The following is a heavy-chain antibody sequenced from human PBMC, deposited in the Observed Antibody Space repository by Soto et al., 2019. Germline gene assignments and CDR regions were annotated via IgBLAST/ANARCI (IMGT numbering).Heavy chain of an antibody. D-gene: IGHD2-21*02. Sequence: QVQLQESGPRLVKPSGSLSLTCGVSGGTVASSHWWSWVRQSPSRGLEWIGNVYHTGDTNFNPSLQSRVTFPVDKSNNPVSLRLTSLTAADTAVYFCAREIVTAGGNNYFDPWGPGTLVTVSS. CDR1: GGTVASSHW. CDR3: AREIVTAGGNNYFDP. CDR2: VYHTGDT. J-gene: IGHJ5*02. V-gene: IGHV4-4*02.